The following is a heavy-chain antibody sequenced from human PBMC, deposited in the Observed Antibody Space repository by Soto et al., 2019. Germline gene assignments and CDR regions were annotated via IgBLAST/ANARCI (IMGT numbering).Heavy chain of an antibody. J-gene: IGHJ5*02. CDR1: GYSISSGYY. CDR2: IYHSGST. D-gene: IGHD5-18*01. Sequence: SETLSLTCSVSGYSISSGYYWGWIRQPPGKGLEWIGSIYHSGSTYYNPSLKSRVTISVDTSKNQFSLKLSSVTAADTAVYYCGRIGYSYGSSWFDNWGKGTRGTVS. CDR3: GRIGYSYGSSWFDN. V-gene: IGHV4-38-2*01.